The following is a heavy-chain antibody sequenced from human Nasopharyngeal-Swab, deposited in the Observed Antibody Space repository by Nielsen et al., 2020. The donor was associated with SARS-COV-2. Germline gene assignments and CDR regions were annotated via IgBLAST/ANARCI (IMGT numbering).Heavy chain of an antibody. CDR1: GFTFSSYA. J-gene: IGHJ5*02. CDR2: ISGSGGST. D-gene: IGHD2-8*02. CDR3: AKVSGCTGGVCYTARWFDP. V-gene: IGHV3-23*01. Sequence: GGSLRPSCVASGFTFSSYAMRWVRQVPGKGLEWVSAISGSGGSTYYADSVKGRFTISRGNSKNTLYLQMNSLRAEDTAVYYCAKVSGCTGGVCYTARWFDPWGQGTLVTVSS.